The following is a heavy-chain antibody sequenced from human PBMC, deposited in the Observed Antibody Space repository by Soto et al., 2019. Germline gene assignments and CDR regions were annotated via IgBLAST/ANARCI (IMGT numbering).Heavy chain of an antibody. CDR3: ARDRSVLIFYLSHYHSYGMHF. J-gene: IGHJ6*02. D-gene: IGHD3-3*01. CDR1: GFTFSSYA. V-gene: IGHV3-30-3*01. Sequence: GGSLRLSCAASGFTFSSYAMHWVRQAPGKGLEWVAVISYDGSNKYYADSVKGRFTISRDNSKNTLYLQMNSLRAEDTAVYYCARDRSVLIFYLSHYHSYGMHFSGPGTTLTLFS. CDR2: ISYDGSNK.